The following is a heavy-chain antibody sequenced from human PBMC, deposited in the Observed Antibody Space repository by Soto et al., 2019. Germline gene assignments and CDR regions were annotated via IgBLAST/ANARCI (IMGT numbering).Heavy chain of an antibody. Sequence: QVQLVESGGGVVQPGRSLRLSCVASGFTFSNYGLHWVRQAPGKGLEWVAIIWHDGKNKDYADSVKGRFTVSRDNSKNALDLQMISLTAGGTAVYHCARERGKDEAIDYWGQGTLVTVSS. V-gene: IGHV3-33*01. CDR1: GFTFSNYG. CDR2: IWHDGKNK. J-gene: IGHJ4*02. CDR3: ARERGKDEAIDY.